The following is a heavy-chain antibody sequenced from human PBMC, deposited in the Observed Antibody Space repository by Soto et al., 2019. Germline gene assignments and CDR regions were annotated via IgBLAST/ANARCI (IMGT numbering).Heavy chain of an antibody. V-gene: IGHV3-23*01. D-gene: IGHD2-15*01. CDR2: ISSNGGSA. CDR1: GFTFRNYA. CDR3: ARGYCSAVGCYVHYYYGFDV. J-gene: IGHJ6*02. Sequence: XEALSLSCAAAGFTFRNYAMNGVRMPPGKGLELVSSISSNGGSAYYADSVKGRFTISRDNSKNTLYLQMNSLRADDTAVYYCARGYCSAVGCYVHYYYGFDVWGQGTTVTVSS.